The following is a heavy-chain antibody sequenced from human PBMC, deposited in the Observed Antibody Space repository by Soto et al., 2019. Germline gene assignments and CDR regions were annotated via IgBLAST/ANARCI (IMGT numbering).Heavy chain of an antibody. CDR2: MNPNSGNT. D-gene: IGHD2-8*01. CDR1: GYTFTSYD. Sequence: QVQLVQSGAEVKKPGASVKVSCKASGYTFTSYDINWVRQATGQGLEWMGWMNPNSGNTGYAQKFQGRVTMTRNTSISTAYMELSSLRSEDTAVYYCARGVSPGIVLIYYYYYYMDVWGKGTTVTVSS. CDR3: ARGVSPGIVLIYYYYYYMDV. V-gene: IGHV1-8*01. J-gene: IGHJ6*03.